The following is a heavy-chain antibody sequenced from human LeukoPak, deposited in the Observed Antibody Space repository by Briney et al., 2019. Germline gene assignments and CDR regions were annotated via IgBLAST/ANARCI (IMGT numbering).Heavy chain of an antibody. CDR3: AKQWYSSSSRGYFDY. V-gene: IGHV3-30*02. D-gene: IGHD6-6*01. CDR2: IRYDGSNK. J-gene: IGHJ4*02. Sequence: PGGSLRLSCAASGFTFSSYGMHWVRQAPGKGLEWVAFIRYDGSNKYYADSVKGRFTISRDNSKNTLYLQMNSLRAEDTAVYYCAKQWYSSSSRGYFDYWGQGTLVTVSS. CDR1: GFTFSSYG.